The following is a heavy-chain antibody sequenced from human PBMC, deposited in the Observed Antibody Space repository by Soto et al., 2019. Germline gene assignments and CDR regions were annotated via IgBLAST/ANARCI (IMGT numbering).Heavy chain of an antibody. CDR1: GFTFSSYA. D-gene: IGHD5-18*01. Sequence: EVQLLESGGGLVQPGGSLRLSCAASGFTFSSYAMSWVRQAPGKGLEWVSAISGSGGSTYYADSVKGRFTISRDNSKNALYVQMNSLRGEDTALYYCAGYLRGSEMYYFDNWGQGTLVTVSS. CDR3: AGYLRGSEMYYFDN. J-gene: IGHJ4*02. CDR2: ISGSGGST. V-gene: IGHV3-23*01.